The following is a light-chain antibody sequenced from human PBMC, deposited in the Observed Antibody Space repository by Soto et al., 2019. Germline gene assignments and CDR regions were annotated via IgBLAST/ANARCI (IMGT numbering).Light chain of an antibody. CDR1: QSVSSNY. CDR2: GAS. J-gene: IGKJ1*01. V-gene: IGKV3-20*01. Sequence: EIVLTQSPGPLSLSPGERATLSCRASQSVSSNYLAWYQQKPGQAPRLLIYGASRRATGIPDRFSGSGSGTDFTLTISRLEPEDFAVYYCQQYVTSPAFGQGTKVEIK. CDR3: QQYVTSPA.